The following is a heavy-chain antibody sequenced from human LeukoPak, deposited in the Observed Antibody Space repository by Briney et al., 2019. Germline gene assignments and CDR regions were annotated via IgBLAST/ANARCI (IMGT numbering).Heavy chain of an antibody. J-gene: IGHJ4*02. CDR3: TTETRYCSGGSCYRIDY. Sequence: GGSLRLSCAASGFTFSNAWMSWVRQAPGKGLEWVGRIKSKTDGGTTDYAAPVKGRFTISRDDSKNTLYLQMNSLKTEDTAVYYCTTETRYCSGGSCYRIDYWGQGTLVTVSS. V-gene: IGHV3-15*01. CDR1: GFTFSNAW. CDR2: IKSKTDGGTT. D-gene: IGHD2-15*01.